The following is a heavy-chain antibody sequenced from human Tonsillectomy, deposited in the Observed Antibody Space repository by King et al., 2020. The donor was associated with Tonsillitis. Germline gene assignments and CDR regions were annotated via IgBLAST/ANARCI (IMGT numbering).Heavy chain of an antibody. CDR2: ISNGDTL. Sequence: VQLVESGGGLVKPGGSLRLSCAASGFTFSDYYMTWIRQAPGKGLEWVSYISNGDTLYYTGSVKGRFTISRDNAKNSLYLQMNSLRAEDTAVYYCARDKYYDFLTAYHNFDYWGQGTPVTVSS. D-gene: IGHD3-9*01. CDR1: GFTFSDYY. CDR3: ARDKYYDFLTAYHNFDY. V-gene: IGHV3-11*01. J-gene: IGHJ4*02.